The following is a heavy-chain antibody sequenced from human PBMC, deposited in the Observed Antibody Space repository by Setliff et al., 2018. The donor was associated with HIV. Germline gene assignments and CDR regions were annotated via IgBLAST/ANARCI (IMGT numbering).Heavy chain of an antibody. V-gene: IGHV4-34*01. D-gene: IGHD6-6*01. J-gene: IGHJ4*02. CDR1: GGSFSGYS. CDR3: ARTDHTSSSDF. Sequence: PSETLSLTCAVYGGSFSGYSWSWIRQPPGKGPEWIGEVYHSGSSNYNPSLKSRVTISVDTSKKQFSLKLTSVTAADTAVYFCARTDHTSSSDFWGQGTLVTVSS. CDR2: VYHSGSS.